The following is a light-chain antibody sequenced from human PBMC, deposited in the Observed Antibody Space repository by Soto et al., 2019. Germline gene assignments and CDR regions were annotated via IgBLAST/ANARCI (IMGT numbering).Light chain of an antibody. CDR2: AAS. V-gene: IGKV1-9*01. CDR1: QGISSY. J-gene: IGKJ4*01. Sequence: DIQLTQSPSFLSASVGDRVTITCRASQGISSYLAWYQQKPGKAPKLLIYAASTLQSGVPSRFSGSGSGTEFTLTISSLQPEDFATYYCLQDYSYPRTFGGGTKVDIK. CDR3: LQDYSYPRT.